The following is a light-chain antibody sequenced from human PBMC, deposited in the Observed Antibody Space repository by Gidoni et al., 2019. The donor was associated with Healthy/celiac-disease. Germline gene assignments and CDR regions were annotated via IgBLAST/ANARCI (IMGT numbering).Light chain of an antibody. CDR2: DAS. Sequence: DIQMTQSPSSLSASVGDRVTITCQASQKPGKAPKLLIYDASNLETGVPSRFSGSGSGTDFTFTISSLQPEDIATYYCQQYDNLLSLTFGGGTKVEIK. V-gene: IGKV1-33*01. CDR3: QQYDNLLSLT. CDR1: Q. J-gene: IGKJ4*01.